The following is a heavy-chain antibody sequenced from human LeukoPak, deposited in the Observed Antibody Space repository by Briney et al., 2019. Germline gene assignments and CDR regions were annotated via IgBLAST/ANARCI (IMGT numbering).Heavy chain of an antibody. V-gene: IGHV4-39*07. J-gene: IGHJ4*02. D-gene: IGHD1-26*01. CDR3: ARVASNIVGATGNFDY. CDR2: IYHSGST. Sequence: PSETLSLTCTVSGGSISSSSYYWGWIRQPPGKGLEWIGSIYHSGSTYYNPSLKSRVTISVDTSKNQFSLKLSSVTAADTAVYYCARVASNIVGATGNFDYWGQGTLVTVSS. CDR1: GGSISSSSYY.